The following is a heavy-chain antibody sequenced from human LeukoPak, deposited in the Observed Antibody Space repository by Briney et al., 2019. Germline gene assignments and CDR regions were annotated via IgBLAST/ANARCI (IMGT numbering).Heavy chain of an antibody. D-gene: IGHD1-26*01. V-gene: IGHV3-23*01. CDR2: ISGSGGNT. Sequence: GGSPRLSCAASGFTFSVYAMTWVRQAPGKGLEWVSVISGSGGNTYYADSVKGRFTISRDNSKNTLYLQMNSLRAEDTAVYYCAKTAWEVGATHCDYWGQGTLVTVSS. CDR1: GFTFSVYA. J-gene: IGHJ4*02. CDR3: AKTAWEVGATHCDY.